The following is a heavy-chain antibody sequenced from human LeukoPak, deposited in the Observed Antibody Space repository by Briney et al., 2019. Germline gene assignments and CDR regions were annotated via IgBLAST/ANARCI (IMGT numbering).Heavy chain of an antibody. V-gene: IGHV1-69*13. CDR2: IIPDFATG. D-gene: IGHD6-13*01. CDR1: GGTFGSYA. Sequence: GASVKVSCKASGGTFGSYAISWVRLTPGQGLEWMGRIIPDFATGRYAQKFQGRVTITADESTSTAYMELSSLRSEDTAVYYCARAPLPYGSSWYGDYYYYMDVWGKGTTVTVSS. CDR3: ARAPLPYGSSWYGDYYYYMDV. J-gene: IGHJ6*03.